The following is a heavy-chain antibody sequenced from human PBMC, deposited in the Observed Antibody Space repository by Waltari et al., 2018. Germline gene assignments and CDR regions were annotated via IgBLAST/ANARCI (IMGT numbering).Heavy chain of an antibody. CDR1: GYTFTRYY. J-gene: IGHJ5*02. D-gene: IGHD3-10*01. CDR2: INPSGGST. Sequence: QVQLVQSGAEVKKPGASVKVSCKASGYTFTRYYMHWLRQAPGQGLEWMGIINPSGGSTSYAQKFQGRVTMTRDTSTSTVYMELSSLRSEDTAVYYCARDLLTMVQGVRAWFDPWGQGTLVTVSS. V-gene: IGHV1-46*01. CDR3: ARDLLTMVQGVRAWFDP.